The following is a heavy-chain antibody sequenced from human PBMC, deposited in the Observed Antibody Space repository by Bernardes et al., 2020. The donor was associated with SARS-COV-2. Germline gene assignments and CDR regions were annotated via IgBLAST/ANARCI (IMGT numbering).Heavy chain of an antibody. J-gene: IGHJ4*02. V-gene: IGHV1-46*03. CDR2: VNRSGGGT. CDR1: GYTLTRYS. Sequence: SVKVSCKTSGYTLTRYSTHWVRQAPGQGLEWMGIVNRSGGGTAYARNFQGRVTMTRDTSTSTEYMELSSLRSEDTAVYYCARDLGLGSYYTDYWGQGTLVTVSS. D-gene: IGHD3-10*01. CDR3: ARDLGLGSYYTDY.